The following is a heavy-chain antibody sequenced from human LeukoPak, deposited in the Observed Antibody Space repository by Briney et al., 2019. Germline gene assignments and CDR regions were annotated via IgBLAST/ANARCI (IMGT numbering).Heavy chain of an antibody. CDR1: GGTFSSYA. D-gene: IGHD1-14*01. Sequence: SVKVSCKASGGTFSSYAISWVRQAPGQGLEWMGGIIPIFGTANYAQKFQGRVTITADESTSTAYVELSSLRSEDTAVYYCARAGMARINWFDPWGQGTLVTVSS. J-gene: IGHJ5*02. CDR3: ARAGMARINWFDP. V-gene: IGHV1-69*13. CDR2: IIPIFGTA.